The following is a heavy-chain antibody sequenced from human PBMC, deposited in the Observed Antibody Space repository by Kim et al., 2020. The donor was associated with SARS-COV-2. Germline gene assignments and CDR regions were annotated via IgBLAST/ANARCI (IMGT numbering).Heavy chain of an antibody. CDR3: AKPGSFSIRWYGPGFFDY. CDR1: GFTFSSYA. D-gene: IGHD3-10*01. CDR2: ISGSGGST. Sequence: GGSLRLSCAASGFTFSSYAMSWVRQAPGKGLEWVSAISGSGGSTYYADPVKGRFTISRDNSKNTLYLLMNSLRAEDTAVYYWAKPGSFSIRWYGPGFFDYWGQRDLGTIS. J-gene: IGHJ4*02. V-gene: IGHV3-23*01.